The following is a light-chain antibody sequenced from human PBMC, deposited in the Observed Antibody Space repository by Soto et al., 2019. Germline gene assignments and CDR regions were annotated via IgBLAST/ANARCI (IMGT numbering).Light chain of an antibody. V-gene: IGKV3-11*01. CDR3: HQRSNWPPLT. J-gene: IGKJ4*01. CDR2: DAS. Sequence: EIVLTQSPATLSLSPGERATLSCRASQSVGGYLDWYQQKPGQAPRLLIYDASNRAIGIPARFSGSGSGTDFTLTISSLEPEDLAVYYCHQRSNWPPLTVGGGTKVEIK. CDR1: QSVGGY.